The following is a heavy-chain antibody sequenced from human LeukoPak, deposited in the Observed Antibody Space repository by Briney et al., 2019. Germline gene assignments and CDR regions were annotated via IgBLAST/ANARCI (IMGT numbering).Heavy chain of an antibody. CDR2: IYYSGST. V-gene: IGHV4-59*01. Sequence: KPSETLSLTCTVSGGSISSYYWSWVRQPPGKGLEWIVYIYYSGSTNYHPSLKSRVTISVDTSKNQFSLKLSSVTAADTAVYYCAIPDSSSSLGYDYWGQGTLVTVSS. D-gene: IGHD6-6*01. CDR3: AIPDSSSSLGYDY. CDR1: GGSISSYY. J-gene: IGHJ4*02.